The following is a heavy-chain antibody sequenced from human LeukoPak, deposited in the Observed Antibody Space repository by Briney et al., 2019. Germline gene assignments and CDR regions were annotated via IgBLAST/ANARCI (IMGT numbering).Heavy chain of an antibody. CDR1: GGSISGFY. V-gene: IGHV4-59*12. Sequence: SETLSLTCTVSGGSISGFYWNWIRQPPGKGLEWIGYVYYSGNTNYNPSLKSRVTISVDTSKNQFSLKLSSVTAADTAVYYCARDSGVLLWFGELGYYGMDVWGQGTTVTVSS. CDR3: ARDSGVLLWFGELGYYGMDV. D-gene: IGHD3-10*01. J-gene: IGHJ6*02. CDR2: VYYSGNT.